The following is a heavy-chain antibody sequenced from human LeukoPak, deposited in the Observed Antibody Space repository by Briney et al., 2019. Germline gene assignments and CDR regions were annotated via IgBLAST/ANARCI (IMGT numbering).Heavy chain of an antibody. D-gene: IGHD3-9*01. CDR1: GYTFTGYY. CDR2: INPNSGGT. J-gene: IGHJ6*02. CDR3: ASRVIILTPPPYYYGMDV. V-gene: IGHV1-2*02. Sequence: GASVKVSCKASGYTFTGYYMHWVRQAPGQGLEWMGWINPNSGGTNYAQKFQGRVTMTRDTSISTAYMELSRLRSEDTAVYYCASRVIILTPPPYYYGMDVWGQGTTVTVSS.